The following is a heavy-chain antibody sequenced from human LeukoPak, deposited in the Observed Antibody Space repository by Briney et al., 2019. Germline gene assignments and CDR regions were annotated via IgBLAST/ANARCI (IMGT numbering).Heavy chain of an antibody. Sequence: PSETLSLTCAASGYSISSGYYWGWIRQPPGKGLEWIGSIYHSGSTYYNPSLKSRVTISVDTSKNQFSLKLSSVTAADTAVYYCARLEGTIFGVVDFWGQGTLVTVSS. J-gene: IGHJ4*02. D-gene: IGHD3-3*01. CDR3: ARLEGTIFGVVDF. V-gene: IGHV4-38-2*01. CDR1: GYSISSGYY. CDR2: IYHSGST.